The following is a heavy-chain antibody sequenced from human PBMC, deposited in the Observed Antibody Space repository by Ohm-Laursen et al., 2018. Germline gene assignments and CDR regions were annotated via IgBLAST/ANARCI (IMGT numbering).Heavy chain of an antibody. D-gene: IGHD2-2*02. Sequence: TQTLTLTCTFSGFSLSGGGVGVGWIRQPPGKALEWLALIYWNDDKRYSPSLNNRLTITKDTSKNQVVLTMTNMDPVDTATYYCAHKLDTEDYFDYWGQGTLVTVSS. CDR1: GFSLSGGGVG. V-gene: IGHV2-5*01. CDR3: AHKLDTEDYFDY. CDR2: IYWNDDK. J-gene: IGHJ4*02.